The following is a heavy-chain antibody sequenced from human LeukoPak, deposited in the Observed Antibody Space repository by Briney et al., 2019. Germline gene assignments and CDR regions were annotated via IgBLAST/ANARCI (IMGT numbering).Heavy chain of an antibody. CDR2: IYYTGST. CDR3: ASIAATGSFDY. CDR1: GGSISNYF. Sequence: KPSETLSLTCTVSGGSISNYFWSWIRQPPGKGLEWIGYIYYTGSTNYNPSLKSRVTISVDTSKNQFSLKLTSVTAADTAAYYCASIAATGSFDYWGQGTLVTVSS. J-gene: IGHJ4*02. D-gene: IGHD6-13*01. V-gene: IGHV4-59*01.